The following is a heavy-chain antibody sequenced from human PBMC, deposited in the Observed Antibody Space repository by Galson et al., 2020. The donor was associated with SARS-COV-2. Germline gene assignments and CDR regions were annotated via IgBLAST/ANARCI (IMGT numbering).Heavy chain of an antibody. Sequence: GGSLRLSCAASEFKFSNYGMHWIRLAPGKGLEWVAVIWYDGSKKYYADSVKGRFTISRDNLQNTLYLQMNTLRAKATAVYYCARDINSWYFGLWGRGTLVTVSS. CDR2: IWYDGSKK. J-gene: IGHJ2*01. D-gene: IGHD1-20*01. V-gene: IGHV3-33*08. CDR3: ARDINSWYFGL. CDR1: EFKFSNYG.